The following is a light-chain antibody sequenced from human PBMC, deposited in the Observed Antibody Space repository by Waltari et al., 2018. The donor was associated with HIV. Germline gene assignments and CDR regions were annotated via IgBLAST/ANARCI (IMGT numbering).Light chain of an antibody. CDR2: DVN. Sequence: QSALTQPRSVSVSPGQSVTISCTRTSSDAGAYNYVSWYQQHPGKAPKLMIFDVNKRPSGVPDRFSGSKSGNTASLTISGLQAEDEADYYCCSYADDYTWVFGGGTKLTVL. J-gene: IGLJ3*02. CDR1: SSDAGAYNY. CDR3: CSYADDYTWV. V-gene: IGLV2-11*01.